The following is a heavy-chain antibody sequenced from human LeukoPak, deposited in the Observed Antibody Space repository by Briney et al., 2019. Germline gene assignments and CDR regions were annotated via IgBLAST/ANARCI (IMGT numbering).Heavy chain of an antibody. J-gene: IGHJ5*02. CDR1: GGSFSGYY. Sequence: SETLSLTCAVYGGSFSGYYWSWIRQPPGKGLEWIGEINHSGSTNYNPSLKGRVTISVDTSKNQFSLKLSSVTAADTAAYYCARGAYYYDSSGYSNWFDPWGQGTLVTVSS. CDR2: INHSGST. CDR3: ARGAYYYDSSGYSNWFDP. V-gene: IGHV4-34*01. D-gene: IGHD3-22*01.